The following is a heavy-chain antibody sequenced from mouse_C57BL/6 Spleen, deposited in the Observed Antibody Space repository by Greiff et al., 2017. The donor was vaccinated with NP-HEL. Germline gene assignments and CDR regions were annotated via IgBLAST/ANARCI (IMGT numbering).Heavy chain of an antibody. CDR1: GFSLSTSGMG. Sequence: QVQLKVSGPGILQSSQTLSLTCSFSGFSLSTSGMGVSWIRQPSGKGLEWLAHIYWDDDKRYNPSLKSRLTISKDTSRNQVFLKITSVDTADTATYYCARRDPPGFAYWGQGTLVTVSA. CDR3: ARRDPPGFAY. V-gene: IGHV8-12*01. J-gene: IGHJ3*01. CDR2: IYWDDDK.